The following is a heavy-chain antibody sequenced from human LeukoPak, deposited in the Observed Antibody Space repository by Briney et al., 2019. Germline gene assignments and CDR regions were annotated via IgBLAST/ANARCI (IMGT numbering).Heavy chain of an antibody. Sequence: ASVKVSCKASGYTFSSHNINWVRQVSGHGLEWMGWMRPDTGFTGYAQKFRGRVTMTRDTSTNTSYMELSSLRSDDTAVYYCAREDYYGSGSPFDYWGQGTLVTVSS. V-gene: IGHV1-8*01. J-gene: IGHJ4*02. CDR2: MRPDTGFT. D-gene: IGHD3-10*01. CDR3: AREDYYGSGSPFDY. CDR1: GYTFSSHN.